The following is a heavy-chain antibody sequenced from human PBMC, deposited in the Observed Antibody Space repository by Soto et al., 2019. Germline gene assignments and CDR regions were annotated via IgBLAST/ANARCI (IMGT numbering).Heavy chain of an antibody. Sequence: SETLSLTCAVSSESISRSHWLTWVRQSPGKGLEWLGGIYYSGSIYYNPSLKSRVTISVDTSKNQFSLKLSSVTAADTAVYYCARHRRGLHYDILTGYYISWFDPWGQGTLVTVSS. CDR1: SESISRSHW. V-gene: IGHV4-4*02. CDR3: ARHRRGLHYDILTGYYISWFDP. CDR2: IYYSGSI. D-gene: IGHD3-9*01. J-gene: IGHJ5*02.